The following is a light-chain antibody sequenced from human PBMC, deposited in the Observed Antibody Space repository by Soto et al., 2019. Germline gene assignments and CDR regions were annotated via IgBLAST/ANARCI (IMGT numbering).Light chain of an antibody. V-gene: IGKV3-11*01. J-gene: IGKJ1*01. CDR3: QHRSNWPATWT. CDR1: QSIATL. CDR2: DAS. Sequence: EIVLTQSPDTLSLSPGERATLSCRASQSIATLLGWYQQKPGQAPRLLIYDASNRATGIPARFSGSGSGTDFTLTISGLEPEDFAVYYCQHRSNWPATWTFGQGTKVDIK.